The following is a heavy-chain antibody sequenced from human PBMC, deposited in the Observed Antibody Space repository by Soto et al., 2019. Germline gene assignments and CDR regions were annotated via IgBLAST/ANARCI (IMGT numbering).Heavy chain of an antibody. J-gene: IGHJ3*02. CDR3: ALLWFGELVGHAFDI. Sequence: GGSLRLSCAASGFTFSSYEMNWVRQAPGKGLEWVSYISSSGSTIYYADSVKGRFTIPRDNAKNSLYLQMNSLRAEDTAVYYCALLWFGELVGHAFDIWGQGTMVTVSS. D-gene: IGHD3-10*01. CDR2: ISSSGSTI. CDR1: GFTFSSYE. V-gene: IGHV3-48*03.